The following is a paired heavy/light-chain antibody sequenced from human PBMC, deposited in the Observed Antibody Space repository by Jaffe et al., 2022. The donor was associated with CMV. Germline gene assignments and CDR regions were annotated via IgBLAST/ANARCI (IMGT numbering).Heavy chain of an antibody. CDR3: AKSFIFQPSDAFDI. CDR1: GFTFNIYA. D-gene: IGHD3-3*01. Sequence: EVQLVESGGGLVQPGGSLRLSCAASGFTFNIYAMTWVRQAPGKGLEWVSAISGSGDSTYYADSVKGRFTISRDNSKNTLYLQMNSLRAEDTAVYYCAKSFIFQPSDAFDIWGQGTMVTVSS. V-gene: IGHV3-23*04. J-gene: IGHJ3*02. CDR2: ISGSGDST.
Light chain of an antibody. Sequence: QSVLTQPPSASGTPGQRVTFSCSGSSSNIGNNYVYWYQQLPGTAPKLLIYRNNQRPSGVPDRFSGSKSGTSASLAISGLRSEDEADYYCAAWEDSLSGVVFGGGTKLTVL. V-gene: IGLV1-47*01. CDR3: AAWEDSLSGVV. J-gene: IGLJ2*01. CDR2: RNN. CDR1: SSNIGNNY.